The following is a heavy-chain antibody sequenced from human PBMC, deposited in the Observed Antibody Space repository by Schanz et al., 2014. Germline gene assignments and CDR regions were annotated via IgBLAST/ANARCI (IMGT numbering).Heavy chain of an antibody. CDR2: IKKDGSEK. V-gene: IGHV3-7*03. CDR3: AKGRFGELSAFDI. D-gene: IGHD3-10*01. J-gene: IGHJ3*02. Sequence: EVQLLESGGGLVQPGGSLKLSCAASGLIFSNYVMSWVRQAPGKGLEWVANIKKDGSEKYYADSVKGRFTISRDNTKNSLFLQLNSLRADDTAVYYCAKGRFGELSAFDIWGQGTMVTVSS. CDR1: GLIFSNYV.